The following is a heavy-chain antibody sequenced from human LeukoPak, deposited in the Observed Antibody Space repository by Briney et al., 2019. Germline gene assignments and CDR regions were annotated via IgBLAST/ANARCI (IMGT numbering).Heavy chain of an antibody. Sequence: PGRSLRLSCAASGFTFDDYTMHWVRQAPGKGLEWVSGINWNSISIGYADSVKGRFTISRDNAKNSLYLQMNSLRAEDTAVYYCAKEGGIAAAGTRDEPADYWGQGTLVTVSS. CDR2: INWNSISI. J-gene: IGHJ4*02. V-gene: IGHV3-9*01. CDR3: AKEGGIAAAGTRDEPADY. D-gene: IGHD6-13*01. CDR1: GFTFDDYT.